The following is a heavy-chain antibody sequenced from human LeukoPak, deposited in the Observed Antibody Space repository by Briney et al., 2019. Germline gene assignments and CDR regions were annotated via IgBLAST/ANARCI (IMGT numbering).Heavy chain of an antibody. CDR1: GFTFSSYS. CDR2: ISSSSSYI. V-gene: IGHV3-21*01. J-gene: IGHJ3*02. CDR3: ARERIVGATKDAFDI. Sequence: GGSLRLSCAASGFTFSSYSMNWVRQAPGKGLEWVSSISSSSSYIYYADSVKGRFTISRDNAKNSLYLQMNSLRAEDTAVYYCARERIVGATKDAFDIWGQGTMVTVS. D-gene: IGHD1-26*01.